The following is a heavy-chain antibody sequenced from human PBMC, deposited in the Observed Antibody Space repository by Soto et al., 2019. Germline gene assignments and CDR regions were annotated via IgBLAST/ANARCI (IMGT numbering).Heavy chain of an antibody. CDR2: ISAYNGNT. CDR1: GYTFTSYG. V-gene: IGHV1-18*01. CDR3: ARDWRSFSGSSYPNWFDP. Sequence: GASVKVSCKASGYTFTSYGISWVRQAPGQGLEWMGWISAYNGNTNYAQKLQGRVTMTTDTSTSTAYMELRSLRSDDTAVYYCARDWRSFSGSSYPNWFDPWGQGTLVTVSS. D-gene: IGHD1-26*01. J-gene: IGHJ5*02.